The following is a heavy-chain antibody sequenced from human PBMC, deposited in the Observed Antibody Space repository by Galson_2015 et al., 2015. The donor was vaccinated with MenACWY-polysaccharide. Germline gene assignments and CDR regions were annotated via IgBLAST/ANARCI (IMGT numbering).Heavy chain of an antibody. CDR2: INPSGRT. D-gene: IGHD1-26*01. CDR1: GGSISSYY. CDR3: ARGVGARSRFGL. J-gene: IGHJ4*02. Sequence: SETLSLTCTVSGGSISSYYWTWIRQPPGKGLEWIGEINPSGRTTYNPSLKSRITISVDTSKNQFSLKMTSVTAADTAMYYCARGVGARSRFGLWGQGTLVTVSS. V-gene: IGHV4-34*01.